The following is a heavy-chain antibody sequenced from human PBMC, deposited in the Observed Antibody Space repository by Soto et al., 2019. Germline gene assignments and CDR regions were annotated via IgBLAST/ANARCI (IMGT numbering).Heavy chain of an antibody. CDR1: GYTFTSYG. CDR2: ISAYNGNT. J-gene: IGHJ4*02. Sequence: ASVKVSCKASGYTFTSYGISWVRQAPGQGLEWMGWISAYNGNTNYAQKLQGRVTMTTDTSTSTAYMELRSLRSDDTAVYYCARVRVVVVAATLYYFDYWSQGTLVTVSS. CDR3: ARVRVVVVAATLYYFDY. V-gene: IGHV1-18*01. D-gene: IGHD2-15*01.